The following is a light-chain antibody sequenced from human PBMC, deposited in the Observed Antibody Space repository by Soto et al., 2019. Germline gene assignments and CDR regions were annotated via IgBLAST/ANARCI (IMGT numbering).Light chain of an antibody. CDR3: QAWHSSTVV. CDR1: KLGDKF. Sequence: SSELTQPPSVSVSPGQTANITCSGDKLGDKFACWYQQKAGQSPVLVIYQDTKRPSGIPDRFSGSNSGNTVTLTISGTQAMDEADYYCQAWHSSTVVFGGGTKLTVL. J-gene: IGLJ2*01. CDR2: QDT. V-gene: IGLV3-1*01.